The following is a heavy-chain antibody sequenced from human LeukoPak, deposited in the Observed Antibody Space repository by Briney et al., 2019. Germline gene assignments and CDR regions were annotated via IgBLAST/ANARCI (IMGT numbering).Heavy chain of an antibody. CDR1: GFTFSSYG. CDR2: ISYDGSNK. J-gene: IGHJ4*02. CDR3: ARGTVVVPAAMIY. V-gene: IGHV3-30*03. D-gene: IGHD2-2*01. Sequence: PGGSLRLSCAASGFTFSSYGMHWVRQAPGKGLEWVAVISYDGSNKYYADSVKGRFTISRDNSKNTLYLQMNSLRAEDTAAYYCARGTVVVPAAMIYWGQGTLVTVSS.